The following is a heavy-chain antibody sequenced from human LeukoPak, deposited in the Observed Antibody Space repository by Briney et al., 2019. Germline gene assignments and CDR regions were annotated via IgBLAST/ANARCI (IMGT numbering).Heavy chain of an antibody. D-gene: IGHD3-22*01. CDR1: GFTFGPYV. CDR3: ARDDDSRPHLLEF. Sequence: GGSLRLSCAASGFTFGPYVMHCVRQAPGKGLEWLAVICSDGSCIWYADSVKGRFTISRDNSKNTLYLEINTLRAEDTAIYYCARDDDSRPHLLEFWGQGTPLTVSS. J-gene: IGHJ4*02. CDR2: ICSDGSCI. V-gene: IGHV3-33*01.